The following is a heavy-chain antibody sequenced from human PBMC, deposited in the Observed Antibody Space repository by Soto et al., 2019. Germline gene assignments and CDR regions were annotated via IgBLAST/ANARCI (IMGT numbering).Heavy chain of an antibody. CDR1: GDSISRIDYY. CDR3: AREGGSYDSGGYLIRGAFDI. CDR2: IYFRGNT. J-gene: IGHJ3*02. V-gene: IGHV4-31*03. Sequence: SSETLSLTCSVSGDSISRIDYYWTWIRQHPEKGLGWIGNIYFRGNTYYSPSLESRLTISVDTSKNQFSLKLTSVTAADTAVYYCAREGGSYDSGGYLIRGAFDIWGQGTMVTVSS. D-gene: IGHD3-22*01.